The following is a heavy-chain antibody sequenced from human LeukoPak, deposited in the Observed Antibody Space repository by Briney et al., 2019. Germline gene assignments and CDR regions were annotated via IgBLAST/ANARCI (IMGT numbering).Heavy chain of an antibody. J-gene: IGHJ4*02. D-gene: IGHD4-17*01. CDR2: VYSSGST. CDR1: GGSISNYY. V-gene: IGHV4-59*08. Sequence: PSETLSLTCTVSGGSISNYYWSWIRQPPGKGLEWIGYVYSSGSTNYNPSVKSRVTISVDTSKNQFSLKLSSVTAADTAVYYCARHPTTVTTTHIDYWGQGTLVTVSS. CDR3: ARHPTTVTTTHIDY.